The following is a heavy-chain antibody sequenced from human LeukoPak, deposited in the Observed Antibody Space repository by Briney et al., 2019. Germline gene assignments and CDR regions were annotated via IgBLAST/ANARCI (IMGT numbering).Heavy chain of an antibody. V-gene: IGHV5-51*01. J-gene: IGHJ5*02. D-gene: IGHD3-10*01. Sequence: GGSLKISFKCSGYSFTSYWIGWVRQLPGKGLEWMGIIYPGDSDTRYSPSFQGQVTISADKSISTAYLQWSSLKASDTAMYYCARQGLWFGEANWFDPWGQGTLVTVSS. CDR3: ARQGLWFGEANWFDP. CDR2: IYPGDSDT. CDR1: GYSFTSYW.